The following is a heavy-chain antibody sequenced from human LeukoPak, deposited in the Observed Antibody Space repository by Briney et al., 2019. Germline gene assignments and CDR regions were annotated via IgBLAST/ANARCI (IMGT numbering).Heavy chain of an antibody. CDR2: INHSGST. CDR1: GGSFSGYY. D-gene: IGHD6-13*01. V-gene: IGHV4-34*01. J-gene: IGHJ5*02. CDR3: ARGFGSSWFTYNWFDP. Sequence: NPSETLSLTCAVYGGSFSGYYWSWIRQPPGKGLEWIGEINHSGSTNYNPSLKSRVTISVDTSKNQFSLKLSSVTAADTAVYYCARGFGSSWFTYNWFDPWGQGTLVTVSS.